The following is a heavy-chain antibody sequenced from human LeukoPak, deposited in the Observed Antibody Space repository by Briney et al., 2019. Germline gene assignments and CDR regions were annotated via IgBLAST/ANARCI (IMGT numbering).Heavy chain of an antibody. V-gene: IGHV1-69*05. CDR3: ARVSGGYSGYGYFDY. Sequence: SVKVSCKASEGTFSTYAISWVRQAPGQGLEWMGGIIPIFGTANYAQKFQGRVTITTDESTSTAYMELSSLRSEDTAVYYCARVSGGYSGYGYFDYWGQGTLVTVSS. CDR1: EGTFSTYA. D-gene: IGHD5-12*01. CDR2: IIPIFGTA. J-gene: IGHJ4*02.